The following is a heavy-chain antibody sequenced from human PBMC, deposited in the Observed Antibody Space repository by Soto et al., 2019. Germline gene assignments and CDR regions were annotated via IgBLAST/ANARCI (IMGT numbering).Heavy chain of an antibody. J-gene: IGHJ6*03. V-gene: IGHV1-2*04. CDR2: INPNSGVT. CDR3: ARESGGATATLDYYYFYMDV. D-gene: IGHD5-12*01. Sequence: QVPLVQSGAEVKKPGASVTVSCRSSGDTFTDYYMHWVRQAPGQGLEWMGWINPNSGVTKYAQKFQGWVTMTRDTSIRTVYMQLRRLRSDDTAVYYCARESGGATATLDYYYFYMDVWGTGTTVTVSS. CDR1: GDTFTDYY.